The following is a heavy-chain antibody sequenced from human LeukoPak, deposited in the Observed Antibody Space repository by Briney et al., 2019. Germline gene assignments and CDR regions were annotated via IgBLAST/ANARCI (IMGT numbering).Heavy chain of an antibody. CDR1: GGSPSSYY. V-gene: IGHV4-4*07. J-gene: IGHJ4*02. CDR3: ARHDF. CDR2: IYTSGST. Sequence: PSETLSLTCPVSGGSPSSYYWSWIRQPAGKGLEWIGRIYTSGSTNYNPSLKSRVAISVDTSKNQFSLRLNSVTAADTAVYYCARHDFWGQGTLVTVSS.